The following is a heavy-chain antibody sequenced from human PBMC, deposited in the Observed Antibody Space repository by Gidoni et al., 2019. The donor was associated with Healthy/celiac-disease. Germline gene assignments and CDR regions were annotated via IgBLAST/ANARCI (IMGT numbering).Heavy chain of an antibody. V-gene: IGHV3-53*01. Sequence: EVQLVESGGGLIQPGGSLRLACAASEFAVSSNYMSWVRQAPGKGREWVSVIYSGGSTYDEDSVKGRFTISRDNSKNTLYLQMNSLRSEDTAVYYCARDRVSRDSGWSYYYYGMDVWGQGTTVTVSS. CDR2: IYSGGST. CDR3: ARDRVSRDSGWSYYYYGMDV. CDR1: EFAVSSNY. J-gene: IGHJ6*02. D-gene: IGHD6-19*01.